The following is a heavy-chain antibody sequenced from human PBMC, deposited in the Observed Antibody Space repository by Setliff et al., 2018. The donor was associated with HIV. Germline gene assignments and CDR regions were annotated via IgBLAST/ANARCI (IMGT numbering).Heavy chain of an antibody. Sequence: ASVKVSCKASGYFFNSYYMHWVRQAPGQGLEWMGVINPSGGSTSYAPKFQGRVTMTRYTSTTTVYMELSSLRSEDTAVYYCAGSDCSVGSCPGYWGQGTPVTVSS. CDR2: INPSGGST. D-gene: IGHD2-15*01. V-gene: IGHV1-46*02. CDR1: GYFFNSYY. J-gene: IGHJ4*02. CDR3: AGSDCSVGSCPGY.